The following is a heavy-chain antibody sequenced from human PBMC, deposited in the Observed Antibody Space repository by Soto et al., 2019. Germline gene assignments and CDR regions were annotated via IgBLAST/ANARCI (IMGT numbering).Heavy chain of an antibody. J-gene: IGHJ6*02. Sequence: EVQLVESGGGLIQPGGSLRLSCAASGFTVSSNYMTWVRQPPGKGLEWVGRIKSKTDGGTTDYAAPVKGRFTISRDDSKNTLYLQMNSLKTEDTAVYYCTTPEGYCSGGSCYSEKDYYYGMDVWGQGTTVTVSS. V-gene: IGHV3-15*01. CDR3: TTPEGYCSGGSCYSEKDYYYGMDV. CDR1: GFTVSSNY. D-gene: IGHD2-15*01. CDR2: IKSKTDGGTT.